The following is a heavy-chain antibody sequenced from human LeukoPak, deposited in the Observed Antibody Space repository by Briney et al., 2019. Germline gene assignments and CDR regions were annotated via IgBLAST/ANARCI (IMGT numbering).Heavy chain of an antibody. J-gene: IGHJ3*02. CDR3: ARFEEGDAFDI. CDR2: ISHAGSYK. D-gene: IGHD3-9*01. Sequence: GGSLRLSCAASGFSFSSYGMYWVRQAPGQGLEWVAYISHAGSYKYYADSVKGRFTISRDNSKDTLYLQMNNLRVEDTAVYYCARFEEGDAFDIWGQGTMVTVSS. V-gene: IGHV3-30*03. CDR1: GFSFSSYG.